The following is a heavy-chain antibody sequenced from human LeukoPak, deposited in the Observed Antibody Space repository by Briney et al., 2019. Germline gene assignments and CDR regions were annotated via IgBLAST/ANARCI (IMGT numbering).Heavy chain of an antibody. J-gene: IGHJ5*02. CDR3: ARTAETYYDILTGYYLGDGNHNWFDP. CDR1: GFTFSSYS. V-gene: IGHV3-21*01. Sequence: NPGRSLRLSCAASGFTFSSYSMNWVRQAPGKGLEWVSSISSSSSYIYYADSVKGRFTISRDNAKNSLYLQMNSLRAEDTAVYYCARTAETYYDILTGYYLGDGNHNWFDPWGQGTLVTVSS. CDR2: ISSSSSYI. D-gene: IGHD3-9*01.